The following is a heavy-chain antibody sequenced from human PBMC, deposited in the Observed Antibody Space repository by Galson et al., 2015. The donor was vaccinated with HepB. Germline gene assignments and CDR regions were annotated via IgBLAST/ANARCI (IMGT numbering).Heavy chain of an antibody. CDR1: GFTFSSYS. V-gene: IGHV3-21*01. J-gene: IGHJ6*03. D-gene: IGHD6-6*01. Sequence: LRLSCAASGFTFSSYSMNWVRQAPGKGLEWVSSISSSSSYIYYADSVKGRFTISRDNAKNSLYLQMNSLRAEDTAVYYCARVGYSSSSGGNYYYYMDVWGKGTTVTVSS. CDR2: ISSSSSYI. CDR3: ARVGYSSSSGGNYYYYMDV.